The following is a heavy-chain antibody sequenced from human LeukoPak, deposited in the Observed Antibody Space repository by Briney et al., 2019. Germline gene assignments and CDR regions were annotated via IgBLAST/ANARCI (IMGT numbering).Heavy chain of an antibody. CDR3: ARKGRYCSSTSCYPYFDY. V-gene: IGHV4-30-2*01. CDR2: IYHSGST. D-gene: IGHD2-2*01. J-gene: IGHJ4*02. Sequence: SETLSLTCAVSGGSISSGGYSWSWIRQPPGKGLEWIGYIYHSGSTYYNPSLKSRVTISVDRSKNQFSLKLSSVPAADTAVYYCARKGRYCSSTSCYPYFDYWGQGTLVTVSS. CDR1: GGSISSGGYS.